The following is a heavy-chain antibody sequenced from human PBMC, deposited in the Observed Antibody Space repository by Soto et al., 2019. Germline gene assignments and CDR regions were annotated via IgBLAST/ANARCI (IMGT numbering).Heavy chain of an antibody. V-gene: IGHV4-34*01. CDR2: INHSGST. CDR1: GGSFSGYY. CDR3: ARGGAAPQYYYYYYGMDV. J-gene: IGHJ6*02. Sequence: SETLSLTCAVYGGSFSGYYWSWIRQPPGKGLEWIGEINHSGSTNYNPSLKSRVTISVDTSKNQFSLKLSSVTAADTAVYYCARGGAAPQYYYYYYGMDVWGQGTTVTVSS. D-gene: IGHD1-26*01.